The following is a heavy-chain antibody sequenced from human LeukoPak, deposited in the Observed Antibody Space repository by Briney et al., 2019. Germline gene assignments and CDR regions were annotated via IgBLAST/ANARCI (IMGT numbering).Heavy chain of an antibody. J-gene: IGHJ6*02. CDR3: ARVSCSSTSCYYYYGMDV. Sequence: GGSLRLSCAASGFNFSSYGMHWVRQAPGKGLEWVAVIWYDGSNKYYADSVKGRFTISRDNSKNTLYLQMNSLRAEDTAVYYCARVSCSSTSCYYYYGMDVWGQGTTVTVSS. D-gene: IGHD2-2*01. V-gene: IGHV3-33*01. CDR2: IWYDGSNK. CDR1: GFNFSSYG.